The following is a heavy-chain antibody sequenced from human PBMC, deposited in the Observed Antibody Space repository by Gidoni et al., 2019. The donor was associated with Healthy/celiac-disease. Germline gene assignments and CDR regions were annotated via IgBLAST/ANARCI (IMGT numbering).Heavy chain of an antibody. D-gene: IGHD6-13*01. CDR1: GCTSTRYA. V-gene: IGHV1-3*01. J-gene: IGHJ5*02. CDR3: ARDPYSSSWYPRPWFDP. CDR2: INAGNGNT. Sequence: QVQLVPSGAEVTKPGASVTGSCKAPGCTSTRYALHPLRQAPGQRLAWMGWINAGNGNTKYSQQFQGRVTITRDTSASTAYMELSSLRSEATAVYYCARDPYSSSWYPRPWFDPWGQGTLVTVSS.